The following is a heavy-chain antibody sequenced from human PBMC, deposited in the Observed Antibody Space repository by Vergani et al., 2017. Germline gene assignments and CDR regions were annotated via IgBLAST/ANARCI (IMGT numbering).Heavy chain of an antibody. J-gene: IGHJ5*02. Sequence: QVQLVESGGGVVQPGRSLRLSCAVSGFTFNQYSMHWVRQAPGKGLEWVAVTWYDGNNKQYADSVKGRFTISRDNSKSTMYLQMNSLRDEETGVYYCARDLRLLYNRFDPWGQGTLVTVSS. CDR2: TWYDGNNK. V-gene: IGHV3-33*01. CDR3: ARDLRLLYNRFDP. CDR1: GFTFNQYS. D-gene: IGHD1-14*01.